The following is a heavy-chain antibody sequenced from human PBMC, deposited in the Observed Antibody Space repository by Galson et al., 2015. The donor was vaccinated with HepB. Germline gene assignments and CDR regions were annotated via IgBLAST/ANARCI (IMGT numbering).Heavy chain of an antibody. Sequence: SLRLSCAASGFTFSSYGMHWVRQAPGKGLEWVAVISYDGSNKYYADSVKGRFTISRDNSKNTLYLQMNSLRAEDTAVYYCAKDLMGKSQSDTDYWGQGTLVTVSS. J-gene: IGHJ4*02. CDR1: GFTFSSYG. D-gene: IGHD2-8*01. CDR2: ISYDGSNK. V-gene: IGHV3-30*18. CDR3: AKDLMGKSQSDTDY.